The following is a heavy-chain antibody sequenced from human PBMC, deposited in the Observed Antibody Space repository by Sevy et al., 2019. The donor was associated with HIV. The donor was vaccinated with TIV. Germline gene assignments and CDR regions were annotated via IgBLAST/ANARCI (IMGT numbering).Heavy chain of an antibody. Sequence: GGSLRLSCAASGFTFSSYSMNWVRQAPGKGLEWVSSISSSSNYIYYADSVKGRFTISRDNAKNSLYLQMNSLRAEDTAVYYCARDVVQVRGVISHYFDYWGQGTLVTVSS. CDR2: ISSSSNYI. V-gene: IGHV3-21*01. D-gene: IGHD3-10*01. CDR1: GFTFSSYS. J-gene: IGHJ4*02. CDR3: ARDVVQVRGVISHYFDY.